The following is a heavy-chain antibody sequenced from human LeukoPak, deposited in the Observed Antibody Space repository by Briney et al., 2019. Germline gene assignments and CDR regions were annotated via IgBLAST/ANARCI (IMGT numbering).Heavy chain of an antibody. V-gene: IGHV3-53*01. CDR2: IYSGGST. Sequence: GGSLRLSCAASGFTVSSNYMSWVRQAPGKGLEWVSVIYSGGSTYYADSVKGRFTISRDNSKNTLYLQMNSLRAEDTAVYYCARDRGYSYGFDDWGQGTLVTVSS. J-gene: IGHJ5*02. CDR1: GFTVSSNY. D-gene: IGHD5-18*01. CDR3: ARDRGYSYGFDD.